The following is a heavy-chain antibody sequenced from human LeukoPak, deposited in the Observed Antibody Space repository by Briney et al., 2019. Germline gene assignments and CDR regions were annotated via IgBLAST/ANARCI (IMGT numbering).Heavy chain of an antibody. V-gene: IGHV3-30*04. CDR2: ISYDGSNK. Sequence: GGSLRLSCAASGFTFSSYAMHWVRQAPGKGLEWVAVISYDGSNKYYADFVKGRFTISRDNSKNTVYLQMNSLRGEDTAVYYCRDPFDYWGQGTLVTVSS. CDR1: GFTFSSYA. CDR3: RDPFDY. J-gene: IGHJ4*02.